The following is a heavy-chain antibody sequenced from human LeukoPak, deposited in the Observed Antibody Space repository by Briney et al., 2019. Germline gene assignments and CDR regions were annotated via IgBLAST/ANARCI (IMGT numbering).Heavy chain of an antibody. J-gene: IGHJ4*02. CDR1: GFTFSSYA. V-gene: IGHV3-23*01. CDR2: ISGSGGST. D-gene: IGHD5-18*01. CDR3: AKGQNSRGYSRDY. Sequence: GGSLRLSCAASGFTFSSYAMSWVRQAPGKGLELVSAISGSGGSTYYADSVKGRFTISRDNSKNTLYLQMNSLRAEDTAVYYCAKGQNSRGYSRDYWGQGTLVTVSS.